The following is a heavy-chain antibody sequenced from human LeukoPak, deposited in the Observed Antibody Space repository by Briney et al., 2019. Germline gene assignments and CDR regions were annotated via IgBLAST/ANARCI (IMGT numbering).Heavy chain of an antibody. V-gene: IGHV3-30*02. CDR3: AKKDYSKGTLDY. J-gene: IGHJ4*02. CDR2: IHYDGNNK. Sequence: GGSLRLSXAASGFIFSKYGMHWVRQAPGKGVEWVAFIHYDGNNKYYADSVKGRFTISRDNSRNTLYLQMNSLRAEDTAVYYCAKKDYSKGTLDYWGQGTLVTVSS. CDR1: GFIFSKYG. D-gene: IGHD4-11*01.